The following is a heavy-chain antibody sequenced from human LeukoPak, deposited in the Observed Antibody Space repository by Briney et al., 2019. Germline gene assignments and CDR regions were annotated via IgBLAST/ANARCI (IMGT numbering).Heavy chain of an antibody. CDR2: ITTGGPNP. J-gene: IGHJ4*02. CDR3: AKDGGLWVSAPWGDS. CDR1: GFTFSSYT. V-gene: IGHV3-23*01. D-gene: IGHD3-16*01. Sequence: PGGSLRLSCTASGFTFSSYTMSWVRQAPGKGLKWVSTITTGGPNPYSADSVKGRFTVSRDDSKNTLYLQMNSLRAEDTAVYYCAKDGGLWVSAPWGDSWGRGTLVTVSS.